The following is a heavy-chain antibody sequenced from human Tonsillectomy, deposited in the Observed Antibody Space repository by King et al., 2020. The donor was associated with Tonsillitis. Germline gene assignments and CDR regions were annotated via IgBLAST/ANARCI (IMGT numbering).Heavy chain of an antibody. CDR3: AKLGFSSGWYGYFDY. Sequence: VQLVESGGGLVQPGGSLRLSCAASGFTFSSYAMTWVGQAPGKGLEWVSAISGSAGSTYYADSVKGRFTISRDNSKNTLYLQMNSLRAEDTAVYFCAKLGFSSGWYGYFDYWGQGALVTVSS. CDR1: GFTFSSYA. V-gene: IGHV3-23*04. D-gene: IGHD6-19*01. CDR2: ISGSAGST. J-gene: IGHJ4*02.